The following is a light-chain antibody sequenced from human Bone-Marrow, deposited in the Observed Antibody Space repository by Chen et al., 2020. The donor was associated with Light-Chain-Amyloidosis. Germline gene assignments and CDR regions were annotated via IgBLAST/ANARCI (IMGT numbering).Light chain of an antibody. Sequence: QSALTQPPSASGSLGQSGTISCTGTSSGVGGYNYVSWYQQHPGKAPILMISEVSKRPSGVPDRFSGSKSGNTASLTVSGLQPDDEADYYCSSYGGRTNLVFGGGTKLTVL. CDR2: EVS. CDR1: SSGVGGYNY. J-gene: IGLJ2*01. V-gene: IGLV2-8*01. CDR3: SSYGGRTNLV.